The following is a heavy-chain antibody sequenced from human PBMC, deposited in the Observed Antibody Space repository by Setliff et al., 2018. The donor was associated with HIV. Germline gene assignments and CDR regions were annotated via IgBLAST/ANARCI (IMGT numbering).Heavy chain of an antibody. CDR3: ARARADYNFWSGSESHWYFDL. J-gene: IGHJ2*01. V-gene: IGHV4-61*02. CDR1: GGSISSGSYY. Sequence: TLSLTCTVSGGSISSGSYYWTWIRQPAGKGLEWIGRIYSTGTTNYNPSLKGRVTISVDTSKNQFSLKLSSVIAADTAVYYCARARADYNFWSGSESHWYFDLWGRGTLVTVSS. D-gene: IGHD3-3*01. CDR2: IYSTGTT.